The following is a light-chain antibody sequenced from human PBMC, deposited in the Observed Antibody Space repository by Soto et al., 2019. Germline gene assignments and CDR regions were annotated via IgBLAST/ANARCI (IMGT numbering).Light chain of an antibody. CDR2: AAS. V-gene: IGKV1-39*01. J-gene: IGKJ1*01. CDR1: QSSNSY. CDR3: QQGYSTRWT. Sequence: DIQMTQSPSSLSASVGDRVTITCRASQSSNSYLNWYQQRPGKAPNLLIYAASSLQSGVPSRFSGSGSGTDFTLTISSLQPEDFATYYCQQGYSTRWTFGQGTKVEIK.